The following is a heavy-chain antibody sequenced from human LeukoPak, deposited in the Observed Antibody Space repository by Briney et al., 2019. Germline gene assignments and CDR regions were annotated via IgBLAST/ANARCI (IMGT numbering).Heavy chain of an antibody. V-gene: IGHV3-23*01. J-gene: IGHJ4*02. CDR2: VSEYRATP. Sequence: GGSLRLSCAASGFNFSRYTFNWVRQAPGKGLEWVSAVSEYRATPYYADYAKGRFTISRDNSRSTVYLQMNSLRAEDTAIYYCAKRVDGSGAYYIDYWGQGTLVTVSS. D-gene: IGHD3-10*01. CDR1: GFNFSRYT. CDR3: AKRVDGSGAYYIDY.